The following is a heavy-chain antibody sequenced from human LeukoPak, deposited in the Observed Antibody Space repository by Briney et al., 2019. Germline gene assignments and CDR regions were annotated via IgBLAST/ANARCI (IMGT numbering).Heavy chain of an antibody. J-gene: IGHJ4*02. CDR2: IYSGGST. CDR1: GFTVSSNY. Sequence: GGSLRLSCAASGFTVSSNYMGWVRQAPGKGLEWVSGIYSGGSTYYADSVKGRFTISRDNSNNTLYLQMNSLRAEDTAVYYRARALGAAAGIDYWGQGTLVTVSS. CDR3: ARALGAAAGIDY. D-gene: IGHD6-13*01. V-gene: IGHV3-53*01.